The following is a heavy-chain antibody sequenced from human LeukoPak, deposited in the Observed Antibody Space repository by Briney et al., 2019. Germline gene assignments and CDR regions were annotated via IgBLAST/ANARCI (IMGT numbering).Heavy chain of an antibody. CDR1: GFTFSSYE. CDR2: ILYDGSNK. CDR3: ARDFAAAGIFDY. V-gene: IGHV3-30*04. Sequence: PGGSLRLSCAASGFTFSSYEMNWVRQAPGKGLEWVALILYDGSNKYYADSVKGRFTISRDNSKNTLYMQMNSLRAEDTAVYYCARDFAAAGIFDYWGQGTLVTVSS. D-gene: IGHD6-13*01. J-gene: IGHJ4*02.